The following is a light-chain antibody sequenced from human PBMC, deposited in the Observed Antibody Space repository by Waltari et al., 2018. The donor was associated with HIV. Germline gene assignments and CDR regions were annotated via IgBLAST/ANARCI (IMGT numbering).Light chain of an antibody. J-gene: IGKJ4*01. CDR2: EGS. Sequence: IVFTQSPATLSLSPGERATLPCRASQSVDNYLAWYQQKPGQAPRLLIYEGSNRTTGIPARFSGSGYGTDFTLNISRLEPEDFAVYYCQQRSNWPPLTFGGGTKVEIK. V-gene: IGKV3-11*01. CDR3: QQRSNWPPLT. CDR1: QSVDNY.